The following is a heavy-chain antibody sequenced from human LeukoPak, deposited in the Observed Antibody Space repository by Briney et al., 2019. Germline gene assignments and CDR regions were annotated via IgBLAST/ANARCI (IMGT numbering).Heavy chain of an antibody. CDR3: ARAQTSLADFDY. J-gene: IGHJ4*02. CDR2: IYYSGST. Sequence: SETLSLTCTVSGGSISSSSYYWGWIRQPPGKGLEWIGSIYYSGSTYYNPSLKSRVTISVDTSKNQFSLKLSSVTAADTAVYYCARAQTSLADFDYWGQGTLVTVSS. V-gene: IGHV4-39*07. D-gene: IGHD1-1*01. CDR1: GGSISSSSYY.